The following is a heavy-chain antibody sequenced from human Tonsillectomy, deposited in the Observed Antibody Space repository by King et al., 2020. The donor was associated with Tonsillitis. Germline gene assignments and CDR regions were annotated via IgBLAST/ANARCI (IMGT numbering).Heavy chain of an antibody. D-gene: IGHD2-21*01. Sequence: VQLQQWGAGLLKPSETLSLTCAVYGASFSAYYWSWIRQPPGKGLEWIGEIIHSGSINYNPSLKSRVTISVDTSKNQFSLKLSSVTAADTALYYCASRWGLGAFDIWGQGTMVTVSS. CDR3: ASRWGLGAFDI. CDR2: IIHSGSI. CDR1: GASFSAYY. J-gene: IGHJ3*02. V-gene: IGHV4-34*12.